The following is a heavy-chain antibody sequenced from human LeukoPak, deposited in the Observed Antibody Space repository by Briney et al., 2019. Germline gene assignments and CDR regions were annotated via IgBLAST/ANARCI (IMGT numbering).Heavy chain of an antibody. D-gene: IGHD2-2*01. CDR2: ISSNGGST. J-gene: IGHJ4*02. Sequence: GGSLRLSCAASGFTFSSYAMHWVRQAPGKGLEYVSAISSNGGSTYYADSVKGRYTISRDNSKNTLYLQMDSLRAEDMAVYYCARQTRIVVVPAALDYWGQGTLVTVSS. V-gene: IGHV3-64*02. CDR1: GFTFSSYA. CDR3: ARQTRIVVVPAALDY.